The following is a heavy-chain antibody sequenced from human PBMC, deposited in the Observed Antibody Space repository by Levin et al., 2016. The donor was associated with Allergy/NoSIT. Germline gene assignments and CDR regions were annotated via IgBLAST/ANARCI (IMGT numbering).Heavy chain of an antibody. CDR3: ARVATFMAPDY. Sequence: WIRQPPGKGLEWVAVIWYDGSNKYYADSVKGRFTFSRDNSKNTLYLQMNSLRAEDTAVYYCARVATFMAPDYWGQGTLVTSPQ. V-gene: IGHV3-33*01. J-gene: IGHJ4*02. CDR2: IWYDGSNK. D-gene: IGHD5-24*01.